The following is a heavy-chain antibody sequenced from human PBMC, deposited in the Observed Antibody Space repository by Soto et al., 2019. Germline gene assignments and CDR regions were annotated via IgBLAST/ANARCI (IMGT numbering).Heavy chain of an antibody. CDR3: LKDAPNGSIDD. V-gene: IGHV3-9*01. CDR2: VSPTGDTV. J-gene: IGHJ4*02. CDR1: GFRFEQYV. D-gene: IGHD3-10*01. Sequence: VQVVASGGGLVQPGRSLRLSCAVSGFRFEQYVMHWVRQGPGKGLECVSTVSPTGDTVAYAASVEGRFTVSRDNAKNSLYLQMNTLKGADTAFYYCLKDAPNGSIDDWGQGTRVTVSS.